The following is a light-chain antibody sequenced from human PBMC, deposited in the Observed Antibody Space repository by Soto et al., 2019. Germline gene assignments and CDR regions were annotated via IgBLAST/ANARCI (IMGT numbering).Light chain of an antibody. CDR1: QGIRNE. J-gene: IGKJ1*01. CDR2: AAS. V-gene: IGKV1-17*01. CDR3: LHHNSYPWT. Sequence: DIQMTQSPSSLSASVGDRVTITCRASQGIRNELGWYQQKPGKAPKRLIYAASSLQSGVPSRFSGSGSGTEFTLTITSLQPEDFAPYYCLHHNSYPWTFGQGTKVEIK.